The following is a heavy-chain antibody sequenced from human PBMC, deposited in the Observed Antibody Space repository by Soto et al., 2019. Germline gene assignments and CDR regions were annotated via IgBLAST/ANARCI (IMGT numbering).Heavy chain of an antibody. Sequence: GGSLRLSCAASGFKFSSYAMSWVRQAPGKGLEWVSLISATGGGTYYADSVKGRFTISRDNSDNTLYLQVHSLRAEDTAVYYCAKDRRAGGNSAFYFDFWGQGAQVTV. CDR2: ISATGGGT. V-gene: IGHV3-23*01. CDR1: GFKFSSYA. CDR3: AKDRRAGGNSAFYFDF. J-gene: IGHJ5*01. D-gene: IGHD3-16*01.